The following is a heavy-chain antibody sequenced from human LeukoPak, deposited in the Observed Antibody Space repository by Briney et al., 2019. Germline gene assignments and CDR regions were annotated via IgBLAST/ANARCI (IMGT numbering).Heavy chain of an antibody. D-gene: IGHD6-19*01. V-gene: IGHV3-23*01. CDR2: ISGTGTT. J-gene: IGHJ3*02. CDR3: ASPPSGWYGTGAFDI. CDR1: GFTFSTYA. Sequence: GGSLRLSCAATGFTFSTYAMSWVRQAPGKGLEFASAISGTGTTYDADSVKGRFTISRDNSKNTLYLQMNSLRTEDTAVYYCASPPSGWYGTGAFDIWGQGTMVTVSS.